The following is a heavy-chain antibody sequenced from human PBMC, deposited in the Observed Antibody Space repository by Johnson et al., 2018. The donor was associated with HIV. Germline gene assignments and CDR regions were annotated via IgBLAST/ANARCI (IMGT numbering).Heavy chain of an antibody. J-gene: IGHJ3*02. CDR2: VKTKTDGGTT. D-gene: IGHD2-2*01. CDR1: GFTFSNAW. V-gene: IGHV3-15*01. CDR3: TTDPPSWYGAFDI. Sequence: VQLVESGGVLVRPGGSLRLSCAASGFTFSNAWMSWVRQAPGRGLEWVGRVKTKTDGGTTDYAAPVKGRFAISRDDSKNKLYLQLNSLKNEDTAVDYCTTDPPSWYGAFDIWGQGTMVTVSS.